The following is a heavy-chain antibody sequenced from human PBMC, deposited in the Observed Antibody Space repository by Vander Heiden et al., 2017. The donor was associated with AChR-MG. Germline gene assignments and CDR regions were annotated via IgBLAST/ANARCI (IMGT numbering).Heavy chain of an antibody. J-gene: IGHJ3*02. CDR1: GFTFSSYA. V-gene: IGHV3-30-3*01. D-gene: IGHD3-22*01. CDR2: ISYDGSNK. CDR3: ARGGSGYPDAFDI. Sequence: QVQLVESGGGVVQPGRSLRLSCAASGFTFSSYAMHWVRQAPGKGLEWVAVISYDGSNKYYADSVKGRFTISRDNSKNTLYLQMNSLRAEDTAVYYCARGGSGYPDAFDIWGQGTMVTVSS.